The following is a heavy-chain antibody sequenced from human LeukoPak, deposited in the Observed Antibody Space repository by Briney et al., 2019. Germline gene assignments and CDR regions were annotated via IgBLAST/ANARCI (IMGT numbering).Heavy chain of an antibody. J-gene: IGHJ3*02. CDR3: ARGPSRELLPHAFDI. V-gene: IGHV1-18*01. Sequence: ASVKVSCKASGYTFTSFGISWVRQAPGQGLEWMGWISANIGDTKYAKKLQGRVTMTTDTSTSTAYMELRSLRSDDTAVYYCARGPSRELLPHAFDIWGQGTMVTVSS. CDR1: GYTFTSFG. CDR2: ISANIGDT. D-gene: IGHD1-26*01.